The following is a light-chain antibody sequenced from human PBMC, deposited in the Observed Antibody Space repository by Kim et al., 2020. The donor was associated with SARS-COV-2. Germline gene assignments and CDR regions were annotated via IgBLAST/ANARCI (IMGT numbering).Light chain of an antibody. CDR3: QSYDSSNVV. CDR2: EDN. V-gene: IGLV6-57*03. CDR1: SSSIANNY. Sequence: RTVPISSTRSSSSIANNYVQWYQQRPGSAPTTVIYEDNERPSGVPDRFSGSIDSSSNSASLTISGLKTEDEADYYCQSYDSSNVVFGGGTQLTVL. J-gene: IGLJ2*01.